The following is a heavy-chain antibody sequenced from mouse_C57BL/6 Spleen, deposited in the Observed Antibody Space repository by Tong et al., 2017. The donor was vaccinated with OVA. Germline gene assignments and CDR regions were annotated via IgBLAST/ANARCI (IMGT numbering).Heavy chain of an antibody. V-gene: IGHV1-18*01. J-gene: IGHJ4*01. CDR3: ARDWDDAMDY. Sequence: EVQLQQSGPELVKPGASVKMSCKASGYTFTDYNMHWVKQSHGKSLEWIGDINPNNGGTIYNQKFKGKATLTVDKSSSTAYMELRSLTSEDTAVYYCARDWDDAMDYWGQGTSVTVSS. CDR2: INPNNGGT. D-gene: IGHD4-1*01. CDR1: GYTFTDYN.